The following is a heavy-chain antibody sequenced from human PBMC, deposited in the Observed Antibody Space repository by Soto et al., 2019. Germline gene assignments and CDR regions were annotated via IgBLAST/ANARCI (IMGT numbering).Heavy chain of an antibody. V-gene: IGHV4-30-2*01. CDR2: VCHNRIP. D-gene: IGHD3-16*01. Sequence: TLSLTCSVSGDSVGGVVCYWNWIRRAPGQGLEWIEYVCHNRIPLYTASLRRRVTISLDKSTQQISLKWTYVNHEDTALYFCALVLYYYSVDAWGQGTMVTVAS. CDR1: GDSVGGVVCY. CDR3: ALVLYYYSVDA. J-gene: IGHJ6*02.